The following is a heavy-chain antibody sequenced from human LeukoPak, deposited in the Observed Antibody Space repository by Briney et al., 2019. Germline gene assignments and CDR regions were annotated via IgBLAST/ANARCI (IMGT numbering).Heavy chain of an antibody. D-gene: IGHD1-26*01. CDR3: ARGEVHVGDYFLDF. CDR2: ISSDGNNK. Sequence: GGSLRLSCAASGFTFSSYAMHWVRQAPGTGLEWVALISSDGNNKYYTASVQGRFAISRDNSKNTLSLQMNSLSTEDTAIYYCARGEVHVGDYFLDFWGQGTLVTVSS. J-gene: IGHJ4*02. V-gene: IGHV3-30*09. CDR1: GFTFSSYA.